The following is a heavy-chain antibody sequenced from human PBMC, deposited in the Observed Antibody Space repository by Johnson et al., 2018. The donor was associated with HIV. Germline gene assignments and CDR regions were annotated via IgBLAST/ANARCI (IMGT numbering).Heavy chain of an antibody. V-gene: IGHV3-66*02. Sequence: VQLVESGGVVVQPGGSLRLSCAASGLTVSSSYMNWVRQAPGKGLEWVSVIYSGGGTDYADSVRGRITISRDNSKNTLYLQMNGLRAEDTAVYYCARERFSDMLTGYHAFDVWGQGTMVTVSS. CDR2: IYSGGGT. J-gene: IGHJ3*01. CDR1: GLTVSSSY. D-gene: IGHD3-9*01. CDR3: ARERFSDMLTGYHAFDV.